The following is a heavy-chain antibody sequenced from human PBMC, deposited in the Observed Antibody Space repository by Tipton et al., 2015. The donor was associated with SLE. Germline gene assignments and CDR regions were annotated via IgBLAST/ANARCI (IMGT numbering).Heavy chain of an antibody. CDR1: GGSISSHY. V-gene: IGHV4-59*11. D-gene: IGHD2-2*01. CDR2: IYYSGST. CDR3: ASTPAARRDYYYGRDV. Sequence: TLSLTCTVSGGSISSHYWSWIRQPPGKGLERIGSIYYSGSTNYSPTLKSRVTISVDTSKNQFSLKLSSVTAADTAVYYCASTPAARRDYYYGRDVWGQGTTVIVSS. J-gene: IGHJ6*02.